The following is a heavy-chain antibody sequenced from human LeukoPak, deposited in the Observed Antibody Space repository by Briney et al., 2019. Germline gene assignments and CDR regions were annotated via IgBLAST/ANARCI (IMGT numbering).Heavy chain of an antibody. V-gene: IGHV5-51*01. D-gene: IGHD5-12*01. J-gene: IGHJ4*02. CDR2: IYPGVSDT. CDR3: ATHGYSGYGIDS. CDR1: GYRFTTSW. Sequence: GESLKISCQGSGYRFTTSWIGWVRQMPGKGLEWMGIIYPGVSDTRYSPSFQGQVTISADKSITTAYLQWSSLRASDTAMYYCATHGYSGYGIDSWGQGTLVTVSS.